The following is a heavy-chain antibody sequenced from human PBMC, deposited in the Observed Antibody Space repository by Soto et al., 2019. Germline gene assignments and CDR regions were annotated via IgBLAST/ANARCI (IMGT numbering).Heavy chain of an antibody. CDR1: GGSISSGGYS. V-gene: IGHV4-30-2*01. CDR3: ARGISWSGYSSSWPPWFDP. CDR2: IYHSGST. Sequence: PSETLSLTCAVSGGSISSGGYSWSWIRQPPGKGLEWIGYIYHSGSTYYNPSLKSRVTISVDRSKNQFSLKLSSVTAADAAVYYCARGISWSGYSSSWPPWFDPWGQGTLVTVSS. J-gene: IGHJ5*02. D-gene: IGHD6-13*01.